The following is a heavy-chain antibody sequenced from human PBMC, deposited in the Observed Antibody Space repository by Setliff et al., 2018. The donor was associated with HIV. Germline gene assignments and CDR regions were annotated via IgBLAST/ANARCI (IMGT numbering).Heavy chain of an antibody. CDR1: GYSINNGYY. D-gene: IGHD3-22*01. J-gene: IGHJ4*02. V-gene: IGHV4-38-2*02. CDR3: ARQAWHYDRDGYFIDY. CDR2: IYQTGNT. Sequence: SETLSLTCSVSGYSINNGYYWGWIRQPPGKGLEWVATIYQTGNTYYSPSLKSRVTVSMDMSRNQFSVKLNSATAADAAVYYCARQAWHYDRDGYFIDYWGQGMLVTVSS.